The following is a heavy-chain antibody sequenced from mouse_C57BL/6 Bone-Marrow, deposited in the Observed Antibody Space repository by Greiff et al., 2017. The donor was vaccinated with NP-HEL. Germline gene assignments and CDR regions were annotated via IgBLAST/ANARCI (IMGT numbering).Heavy chain of an antibody. D-gene: IGHD4-1*01. CDR1: GYTFTSYW. CDR3: TGGANCVYWYFDV. V-gene: IGHV1-5*01. J-gene: IGHJ1*03. CDR2: IYPGNSDT. Sequence: EVQLQQSGTVLARPGASVKMSCKTSGYTFTSYWMHWVKQRPGQGLEWIGAIYPGNSDTSYNQKFKGKAKLTAVTSASTAYMELSSLTNEDSAVYYCTGGANCVYWYFDVWGTGTTVTVSS.